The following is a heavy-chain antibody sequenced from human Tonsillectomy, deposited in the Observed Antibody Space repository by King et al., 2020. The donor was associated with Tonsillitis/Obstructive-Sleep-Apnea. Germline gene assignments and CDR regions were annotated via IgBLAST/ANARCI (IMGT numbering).Heavy chain of an antibody. Sequence: QLVQSGAEVKKPGESLRISCKGSGYSFTSYWISWVRQMPGKGLEWMGRIDPSDSYTNYSPSFQGHVTISADKSISTAYLQWSSLKASATAMYYCARRISPDYGDPLGYFDYWGQGTLVTVSS. D-gene: IGHD4-17*01. CDR2: IDPSDSYT. CDR1: GYSFTSYW. CDR3: ARRISPDYGDPLGYFDY. J-gene: IGHJ4*02. V-gene: IGHV5-10-1*03.